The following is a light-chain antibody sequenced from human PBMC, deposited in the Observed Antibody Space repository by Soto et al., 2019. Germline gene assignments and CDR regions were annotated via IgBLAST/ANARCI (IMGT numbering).Light chain of an antibody. CDR2: EVN. CDR3: NSYTTSRTYV. Sequence: QSVLTQPASVSGSPGQSITISCTGTSSDIGGYNYVSWYQQHPGKAPKLMIYEVNNRPSGVSDRFSGSKSGNTASLTISGLQAEDEADYYCNSYTTSRTYVFGT. J-gene: IGLJ1*01. V-gene: IGLV2-14*01. CDR1: SSDIGGYNY.